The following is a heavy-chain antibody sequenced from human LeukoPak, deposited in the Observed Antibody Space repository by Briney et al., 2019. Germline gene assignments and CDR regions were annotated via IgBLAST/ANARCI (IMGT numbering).Heavy chain of an antibody. CDR3: AREISGEDAFDI. J-gene: IGHJ3*02. Sequence: GGSLRLSCAASGFNFSNYAMHWVRRAPGKGLEWVAVISYDGNNKYYADSVKGRFTISRDSSKNTLYLQMNSLRAEDTAVYYCAREISGEDAFDIWGQGTMVTVSS. V-gene: IGHV3-30-3*01. CDR1: GFNFSNYA. CDR2: ISYDGNNK. D-gene: IGHD2-15*01.